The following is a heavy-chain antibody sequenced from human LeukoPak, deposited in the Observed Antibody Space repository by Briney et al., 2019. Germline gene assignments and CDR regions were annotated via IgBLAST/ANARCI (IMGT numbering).Heavy chain of an antibody. V-gene: IGHV3-20*04. CDR3: ARMAGAGYYFYMDV. Sequence: PGGSLRLSCAASGFSFDDYGMNWVRQAPGKGLEWVSGINWNGGSTGYADSVKGRFTISRDNAKNSLFLQMNSLRVEDTALYYCARMAGAGYYFYMDVWGKGTTVSVSS. J-gene: IGHJ6*03. D-gene: IGHD6-19*01. CDR1: GFSFDDYG. CDR2: INWNGGST.